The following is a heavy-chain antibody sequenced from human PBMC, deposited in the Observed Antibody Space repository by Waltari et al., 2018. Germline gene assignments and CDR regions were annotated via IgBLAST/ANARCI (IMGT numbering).Heavy chain of an antibody. CDR1: GYTFTSYY. J-gene: IGHJ6*02. CDR2: SNPSGGST. D-gene: IGHD3-10*01. CDR3: ARDLDTMVQDYGMDV. V-gene: IGHV1-46*01. Sequence: QVQLVQSGAEVKKPGASVKVSCKASGYTFTSYYMHWVRQAPGQGLEWMGISNPSGGSTSYAQKFQGRVTMTRDTSTSTVYMELSSLRSEDTAVYYCARDLDTMVQDYGMDVWGQGTTVTVSS.